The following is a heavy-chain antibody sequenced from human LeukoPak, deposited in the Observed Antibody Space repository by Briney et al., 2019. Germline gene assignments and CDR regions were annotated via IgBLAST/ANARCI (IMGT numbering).Heavy chain of an antibody. CDR2: FDPEDGET. CDR3: ARDWEVRGVIGAFDI. V-gene: IGHV1-24*01. Sequence: ASVKVSCKVSGYTLTELSMHWVRQAPGKGLEWMGGFDPEDGETIYAQKFQGRVTMTEDTSTDTAYMELSSLRSDDTVVYYCARDWEVRGVIGAFDIWGQGTMVTVSS. J-gene: IGHJ3*02. CDR1: GYTLTELS. D-gene: IGHD3-10*01.